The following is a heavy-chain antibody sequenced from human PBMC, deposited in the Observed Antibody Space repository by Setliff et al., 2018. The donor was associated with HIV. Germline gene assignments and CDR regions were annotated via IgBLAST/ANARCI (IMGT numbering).Heavy chain of an antibody. J-gene: IGHJ4*02. V-gene: IGHV4-59*08. CDR2: MYYSGNT. CDR3: ARASSGYLIVHY. CDR1: GGSISPYY. Sequence: SETLSLTCTVSGGSISPYYWSWIRQPPGKGLEWIGYMYYSGNTNYNPSLKSRVTMAVDTSKNQFSLKLRSVSAADTAVYYCARASSGYLIVHYWGQGTLVTVSS. D-gene: IGHD3-22*01.